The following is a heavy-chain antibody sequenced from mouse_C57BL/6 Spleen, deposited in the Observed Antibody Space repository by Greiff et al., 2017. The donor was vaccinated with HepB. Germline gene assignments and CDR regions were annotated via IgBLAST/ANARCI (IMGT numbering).Heavy chain of an antibody. CDR3: ARRGDYYGSSYVSLDY. V-gene: IGHV1-26*01. CDR1: GYTFTDYY. D-gene: IGHD1-1*01. J-gene: IGHJ2*01. CDR2: INPNNGGT. Sequence: EVQLQQSGPELVKPGASVKISCKASGYTFTDYYMNWVKQSHGKSLEWIGDINPNNGGTSYNQKFKGKAKLTVDKSSSTAYMELRSLTSEDSAVYYCARRGDYYGSSYVSLDYWGQGTTLTVSS.